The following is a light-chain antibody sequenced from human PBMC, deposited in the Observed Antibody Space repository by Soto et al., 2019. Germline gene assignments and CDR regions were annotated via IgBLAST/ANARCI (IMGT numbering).Light chain of an antibody. V-gene: IGKV1-39*01. J-gene: IGKJ4*01. CDR2: AAS. Sequence: DIQMAQSPSSLSASVVDRVTITCRASQSISSYLSCYQQKPGKAPKLLIYAASTLHSGVPSRFSGSGSGTDFTLTISSLQPEDFATYYFQQSYSISLTFGGETKVDIK. CDR1: QSISSY. CDR3: QQSYSISLT.